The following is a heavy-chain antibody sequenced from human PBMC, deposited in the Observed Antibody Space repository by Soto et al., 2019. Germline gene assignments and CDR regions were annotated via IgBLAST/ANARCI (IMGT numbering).Heavy chain of an antibody. CDR3: TITYYYGSGSNYGMDV. V-gene: IGHV3-15*01. J-gene: IGHJ6*02. Sequence: GGSLRLSCAASGFTFSNAWMSWVRQAPGKGLEWVGRIKSKTDGGTTDYAAPVKGRFTISRDDSKNTLYLQMNSLKTEDPAVYYCTITYYYGSGSNYGMDVWGQGTTVTVSS. D-gene: IGHD3-10*01. CDR2: IKSKTDGGTT. CDR1: GFTFSNAW.